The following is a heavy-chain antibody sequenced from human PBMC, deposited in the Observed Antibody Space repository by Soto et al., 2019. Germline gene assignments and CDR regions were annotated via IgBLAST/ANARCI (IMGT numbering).Heavy chain of an antibody. D-gene: IGHD3-10*01. V-gene: IGHV4-39*01. CDR3: AREGGSGSYPFDY. Sequence: QLQLQESGPGLVKPSETLSLTCTVSGGSISSSSYYWGWIRQPPGKGLEWIGSIYYSGSTYYNPSLTGRVTIAVDTSKNQFSLKLSSVTAADTAVYYCAREGGSGSYPFDYWGQGTLVTVSS. CDR2: IYYSGST. CDR1: GGSISSSSYY. J-gene: IGHJ4*02.